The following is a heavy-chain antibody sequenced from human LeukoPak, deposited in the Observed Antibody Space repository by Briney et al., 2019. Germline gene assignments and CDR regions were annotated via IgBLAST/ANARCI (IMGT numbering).Heavy chain of an antibody. Sequence: GGSLRLSCAASGLTFSGQWMNWVRQAPGKGLEWVANIKQDGSEKYYVDSVKGRFTISRDNAKNSLYLQMNSLRAEDTAVYYCARDQRYCSSSSCPWEPFDYWGQGTLVTVSS. CDR2: IKQDGSEK. D-gene: IGHD2-2*01. V-gene: IGHV3-7*05. J-gene: IGHJ4*02. CDR3: ARDQRYCSSSSCPWEPFDY. CDR1: GLTFSGQW.